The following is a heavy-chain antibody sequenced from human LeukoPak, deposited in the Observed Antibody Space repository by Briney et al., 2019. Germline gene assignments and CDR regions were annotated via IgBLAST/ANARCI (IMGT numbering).Heavy chain of an antibody. CDR3: AKGQTYYYDSSGLEI. V-gene: IGHV3-9*01. J-gene: IGHJ3*02. CDR2: ISWNSGSI. CDR1: GFTFDDYA. D-gene: IGHD3-22*01. Sequence: GGSLRLSCAASGFTFDDYAMHWVRQAPGKGLEWVSGISWNSGSIGYADSVKGRFTISRDNAKNSLYLQMNSLRAEVTTLYYCAKGQTYYYDSSGLEIWGQGTMVTVSS.